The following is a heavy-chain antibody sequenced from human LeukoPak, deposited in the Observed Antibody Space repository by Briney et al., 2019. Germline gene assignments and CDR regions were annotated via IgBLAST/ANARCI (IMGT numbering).Heavy chain of an antibody. CDR2: KSYGGWNK. D-gene: IGHD3-22*01. CDR3: ARDAGEYYYDSSGLAGSFDI. V-gene: IGHV3-30*04. CDR1: GSAFSSYA. Sequence: GVSRRPSCAASGSAFSSYATHWVRQAPGKGLGWVAFKSYGGWNKYYADSVKGRFTISRDNAKNTLYLQMHRLRAEDATVYYCARDAGEYYYDSSGLAGSFDIWGQGTMVTVRS. J-gene: IGHJ3*02.